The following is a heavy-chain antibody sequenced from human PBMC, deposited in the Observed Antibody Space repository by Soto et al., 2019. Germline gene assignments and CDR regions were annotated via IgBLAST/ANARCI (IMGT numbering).Heavy chain of an antibody. CDR1: GFIVWRNV. CDR2: IYTGGST. Sequence: PGGCLRLSCAASGFIVWRNVVGGVLQAPGKGLEWVSIIYTGGSTYYADSVKGRFTISRDNSKNTLYLQMNSLRAEDTAVYYCARMGDSSGYSGWFDPWGQGTLVTVSS. D-gene: IGHD3-22*01. J-gene: IGHJ5*02. V-gene: IGHV3-66*01. CDR3: ARMGDSSGYSGWFDP.